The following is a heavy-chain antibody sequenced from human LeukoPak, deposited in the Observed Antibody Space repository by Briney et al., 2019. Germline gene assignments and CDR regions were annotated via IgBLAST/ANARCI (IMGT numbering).Heavy chain of an antibody. J-gene: IGHJ3*02. CDR2: INHNGNT. V-gene: IGHV4-34*01. CDR3: ARHGLVAARHAFDI. CDR1: YGSFSGYY. D-gene: IGHD6-6*01. Sequence: SETLSLTCTVFYGSFSGYYWSWIRQPPGKGLEWIGEINHNGNTNYNPSLKSRVTISVDTSKDQFSLKLSSVTAADTAVYYCARHGLVAARHAFDIWGQGTMVTVSS.